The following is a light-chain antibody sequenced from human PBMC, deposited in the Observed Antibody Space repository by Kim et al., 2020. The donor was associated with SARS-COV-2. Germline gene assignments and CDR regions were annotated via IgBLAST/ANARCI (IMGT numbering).Light chain of an antibody. Sequence: PRERARLSGKATQSVRSNLAWYQTRPCRAPGPLFYDAYIRAPVVPARFTGSVSGSEFTLTNSSLQSGDFAVYCCQQYYTWSAFTFGGGTKLEI. CDR1: QSVRSN. CDR3: QQYYTWSAFT. V-gene: IGKV3D-15*01. CDR2: DAY. J-gene: IGKJ4*01.